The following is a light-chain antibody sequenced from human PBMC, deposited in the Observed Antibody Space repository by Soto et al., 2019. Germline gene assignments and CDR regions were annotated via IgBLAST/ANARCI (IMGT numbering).Light chain of an antibody. CDR1: QSISSNY. CDR2: GAS. J-gene: IGKJ1*01. V-gene: IGKV3-20*01. Sequence: EIVLTQSPGTLSMSPGERATLSCRASQSISSNYLAWYQQKPGQAPRLLIYGASSRATGIPDRFSGSGSATKLTLTISRLETEDFAVYYSKQHGSPPRTFGKGTKV. CDR3: KQHGSPPRT.